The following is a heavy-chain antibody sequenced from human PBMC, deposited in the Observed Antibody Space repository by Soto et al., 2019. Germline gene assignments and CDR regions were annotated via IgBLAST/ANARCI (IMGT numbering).Heavy chain of an antibody. CDR2: ISSSSSTI. CDR1: GFTFSSYS. J-gene: IGHJ3*02. CDR3: ARGTTLYNWNTRADAFDI. Sequence: GGSLRLSCAASGFTFSSYSMNWVRQAPGKGLEWVSYISSSSSTIYYADSVKGRFTISRDNAKNSLYLQMNSLRDEDTAVYYCARGTTLYNWNTRADAFDIWGQGTMVTVSS. V-gene: IGHV3-48*02. D-gene: IGHD1-20*01.